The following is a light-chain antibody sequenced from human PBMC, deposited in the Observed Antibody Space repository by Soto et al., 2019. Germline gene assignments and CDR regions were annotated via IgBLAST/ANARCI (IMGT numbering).Light chain of an antibody. Sequence: DIQMTQSPSTLSASVGDRVTITCRASQSISSWLAWYQQKPGKAPKLLIYKASSLESGVPSRFSGSGSGTEFTLTISSLQPDDLATYYRQQYNSFPTCGQGTKVEIK. CDR3: QQYNSFPT. J-gene: IGKJ1*01. CDR1: QSISSW. V-gene: IGKV1-5*03. CDR2: KAS.